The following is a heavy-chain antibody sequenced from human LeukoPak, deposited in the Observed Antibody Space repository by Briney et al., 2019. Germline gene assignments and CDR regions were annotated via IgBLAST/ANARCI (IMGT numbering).Heavy chain of an antibody. Sequence: GGSLRLSCAASGFTVSSNYMSWVRQAPGKGLEWVSVIYSADDTNYADSVKGRFTISRDNAKNSLYLQMNSLRAEDTAVYYCARVPLTFYGSGSYYFDYWGQGTLVTVSS. J-gene: IGHJ4*02. D-gene: IGHD3-10*01. CDR1: GFTVSSNY. CDR3: ARVPLTFYGSGSYYFDY. V-gene: IGHV3-53*01. CDR2: IYSADDT.